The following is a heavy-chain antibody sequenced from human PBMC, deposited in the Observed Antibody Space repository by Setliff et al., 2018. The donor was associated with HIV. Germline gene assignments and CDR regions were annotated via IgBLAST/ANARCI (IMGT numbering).Heavy chain of an antibody. J-gene: IGHJ4*02. CDR1: GFTFSTYG. D-gene: IGHD6-13*01. CDR2: INSDGSST. V-gene: IGHV3-74*01. CDR3: AREGIAAAGSYSYGFGQIDY. Sequence: PGGSLRLSCAVSGFTFSTYGMHWVRQAPGKGLVWVSRINSDGSSTTYADSVKGRFTISRDNAKNTLYLQMNSLRAEDTAVYYCAREGIAAAGSYSYGFGQIDYWGQGTLVTVSS.